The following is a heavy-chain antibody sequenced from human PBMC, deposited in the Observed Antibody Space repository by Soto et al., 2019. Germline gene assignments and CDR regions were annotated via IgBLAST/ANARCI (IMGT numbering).Heavy chain of an antibody. Sequence: GGSLRLSCGASGVTFSDNAMTWVRQAPGKGLEWISSSSDDGDSTYYADSAKGRCAASRDNSKNTLFPHMTSLGAADTAVYYCAKSLSTAVNYGLDVWGQGTSVTVSS. CDR3: AKSLSTAVNYGLDV. CDR1: GVTFSDNA. J-gene: IGHJ6*02. V-gene: IGHV3-23*01. D-gene: IGHD2-2*01. CDR2: SSDDGDST.